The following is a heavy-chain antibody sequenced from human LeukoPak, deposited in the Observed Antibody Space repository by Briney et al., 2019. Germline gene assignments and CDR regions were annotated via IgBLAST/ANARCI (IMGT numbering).Heavy chain of an antibody. Sequence: GVTLRFSCAASGFTFSSYWMSWVRQAPGKGLVWVANIKQDGSEKYYVDSVKGRFTISRDNAKNSLYLQMNSLRAEDTAVYYCARDAVLVGADGAFDIWGQGTMVTVSS. CDR3: ARDAVLVGADGAFDI. CDR2: IKQDGSEK. J-gene: IGHJ3*02. CDR1: GFTFSSYW. V-gene: IGHV3-7*01. D-gene: IGHD1-26*01.